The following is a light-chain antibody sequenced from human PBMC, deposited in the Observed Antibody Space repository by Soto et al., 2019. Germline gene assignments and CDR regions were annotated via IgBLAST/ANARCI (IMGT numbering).Light chain of an antibody. Sequence: EIVLKQSPGTLSSSQGERVTLSCRASQSVSSNFLAWYQQKPGQAPRLLIYGASTRATGIPARFSGSGSGTEFTLTISSLQSEDFAVYYCQQYNNWPPTFGRGTKV. J-gene: IGKJ1*01. CDR3: QQYNNWPPT. V-gene: IGKV3-15*01. CDR1: QSVSSN. CDR2: GAS.